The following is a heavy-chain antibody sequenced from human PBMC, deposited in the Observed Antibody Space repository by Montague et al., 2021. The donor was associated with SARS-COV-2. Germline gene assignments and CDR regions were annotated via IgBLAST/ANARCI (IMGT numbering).Heavy chain of an antibody. Sequence: SETLSLTCTVSGDSISTSQYYWGWIRQPPGKGLEWIGTINYSGSTNYNPSLKSRVTISEDTSKNQFSLRLSSVTAADTAVYYCASRNIVARTDYYYGTDVWGRGTTVTVSS. V-gene: IGHV4-39*01. J-gene: IGHJ6*02. CDR1: GDSISTSQYY. D-gene: IGHD5-12*01. CDR2: INYSGST. CDR3: ASRNIVARTDYYYGTDV.